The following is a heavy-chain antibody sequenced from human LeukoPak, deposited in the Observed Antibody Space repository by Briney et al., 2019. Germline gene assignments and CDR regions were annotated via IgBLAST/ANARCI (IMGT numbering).Heavy chain of an antibody. V-gene: IGHV3-48*01. D-gene: IGHD7-27*01. J-gene: IGHJ4*02. CDR3: VRDKDWGFDS. CDR1: GFIFTSYT. Sequence: GGSLRLSCAASGFIFTSYTMNWVRQAPGKGLEWVSHIGTGTSTVGYADSIKGRFTISRDNAKNSVDLQMSSLRVDDSAVYYCVRDKDWGFDSWGQGTLVTVSS. CDR2: IGTGTSTV.